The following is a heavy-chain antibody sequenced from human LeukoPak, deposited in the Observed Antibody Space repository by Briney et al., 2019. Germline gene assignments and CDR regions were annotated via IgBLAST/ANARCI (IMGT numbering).Heavy chain of an antibody. V-gene: IGHV1-69*13. D-gene: IGHD3-10*01. Sequence: ASVKVSCKASGGTFSSYAISWVRQAPGQGLEWMGGIIPIFGTANYAQMFQGRVTITADESTSTAYMELSSLRSEDTAVYYSARRLTGEGYYYYYMDVWGKGTTVTVSS. CDR2: IIPIFGTA. CDR1: GGTFSSYA. J-gene: IGHJ6*03. CDR3: ARRLTGEGYYYYYMDV.